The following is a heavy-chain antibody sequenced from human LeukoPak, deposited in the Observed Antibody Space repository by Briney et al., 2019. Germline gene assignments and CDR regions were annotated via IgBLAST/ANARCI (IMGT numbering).Heavy chain of an antibody. CDR3: ARDLHGGNSFTSDWYFDL. J-gene: IGHJ2*01. D-gene: IGHD4-23*01. CDR2: IFHSGST. Sequence: SETLSLTCAVSGGSISISSRNWWSWVRQPPGKGLEWIGEIFHSGSTNYNPSLKSRVTISVDKSKNQFSLKLSSLTAADTAVYYCARDLHGGNSFTSDWYFDLWGRGTLVTVSS. CDR1: GGSISISSRNW. V-gene: IGHV4-4*02.